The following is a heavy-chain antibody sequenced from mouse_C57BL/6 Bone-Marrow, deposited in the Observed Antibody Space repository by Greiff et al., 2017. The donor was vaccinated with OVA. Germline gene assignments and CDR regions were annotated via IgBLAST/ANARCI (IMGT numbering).Heavy chain of an antibody. J-gene: IGHJ4*01. CDR1: ESPLPASY. D-gene: IGHD2-5*01. V-gene: IGHV1-19*01. Sequence: VQLQQSGPVLVKPGASVKMSCKASESPLPASYMNWLKRSPEKGLEWIGVINPSNGGPSYNQKFKGKATLTVDKSSSTAYMELNSLTSEDSAVDYCAQGLYSNYAMDYWGQGTSVTVSA. CDR2: INPSNGGP. CDR3: AQGLYSNYAMDY.